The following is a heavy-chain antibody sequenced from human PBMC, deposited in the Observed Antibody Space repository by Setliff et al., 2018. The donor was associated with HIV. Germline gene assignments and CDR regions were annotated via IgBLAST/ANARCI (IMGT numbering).Heavy chain of an antibody. J-gene: IGHJ4*02. CDR3: ARVAYEIGYSHGYDY. D-gene: IGHD5-18*01. CDR1: GYMFIAYG. Sequence: ASVKVSCKTSGYMFIAYGMSWVRQAPGQGLEWMGIINPSDGSTSYAQKFQGRVTMTRDTSTTTVYMELSSLRSEDTAVYYCARVAYEIGYSHGYDYRGQGTLVTVSS. CDR2: INPSDGST. V-gene: IGHV1-46*01.